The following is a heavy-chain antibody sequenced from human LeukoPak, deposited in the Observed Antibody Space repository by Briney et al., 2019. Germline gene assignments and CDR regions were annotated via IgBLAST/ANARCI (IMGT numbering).Heavy chain of an antibody. CDR3: AKDGVDFWSGYTNWFDP. CDR1: GFTFSSYV. V-gene: IGHV3-23*01. Sequence: GGSLRLSCAASGFTFSSYVMSWVRQAPGKGLEWVSAISGSGGSTYYADSVKGRFTISRDNSKNTLYLQMNSLRAEDTAVYYCAKDGVDFWSGYTNWFDPWGQGTLVTVSS. CDR2: ISGSGGST. J-gene: IGHJ5*02. D-gene: IGHD3-3*01.